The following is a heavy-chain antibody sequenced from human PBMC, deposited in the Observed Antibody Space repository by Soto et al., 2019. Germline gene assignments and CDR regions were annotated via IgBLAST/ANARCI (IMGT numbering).Heavy chain of an antibody. J-gene: IGHJ5*02. CDR2: SSGSGGST. Sequence: GGSLRLSCAASGFTFSSYAMSWVRQAPGKGLEWVSASSGSGGSTNYADSVKGRFTISRDNSKNTLYLQMNRLRAEDTAVYYCAGSYSPHLNWFDPWGQGTLVTVSS. CDR3: AGSYSPHLNWFDP. D-gene: IGHD1-26*01. CDR1: GFTFSSYA. V-gene: IGHV3-23*01.